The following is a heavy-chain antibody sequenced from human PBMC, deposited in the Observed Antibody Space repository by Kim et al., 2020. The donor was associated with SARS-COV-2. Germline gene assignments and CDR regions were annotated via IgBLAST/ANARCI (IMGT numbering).Heavy chain of an antibody. CDR2: INSNTGEP. Sequence: ASVKVSCKSSGFPFTTFALNWVRQAPGQGLQWMGRINSNTGEPRLAQGRTGRFVLSLDTSVRTAFLQISSLKAEDTAVYYCVRVSPSDMEVWGQGTTGTVTS. J-gene: IGHJ6*02. V-gene: IGHV7-4-1*02. CDR1: GFPFTTFA. CDR3: VRVSPSDMEV.